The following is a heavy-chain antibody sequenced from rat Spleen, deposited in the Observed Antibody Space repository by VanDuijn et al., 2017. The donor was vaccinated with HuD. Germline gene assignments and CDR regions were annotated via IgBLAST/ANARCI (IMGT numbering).Heavy chain of an antibody. J-gene: IGHJ2*01. CDR2: ISYDGSST. CDR1: GFTFSDYN. Sequence: EVQLVESGGGLVRPGRSLKLSCAASGFTFSDYNMAWVRQAPKKGLEWVATISYDGSSTYYRDSVKGRFTISRDNAKSTLYLQMNSLRSEDTATYYCARQTTGFDYWGQGVMVTVSS. D-gene: IGHD1-4*01. CDR3: ARQTTGFDY. V-gene: IGHV5-7*01.